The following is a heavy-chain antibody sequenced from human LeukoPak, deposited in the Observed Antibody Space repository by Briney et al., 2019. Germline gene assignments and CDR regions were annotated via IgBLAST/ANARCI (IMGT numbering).Heavy chain of an antibody. J-gene: IGHJ4*02. V-gene: IGHV3-30*02. Sequence: GGSLRLSCAASGFTFNKDGMYWVRQAPGKGLEWVTFIGYDGNTKYYADSVRGRFTISRDNLKNTLYLQMNSLRPEDAAVYYCAKDRSTNWSLDYWGQGTLVIVSS. CDR3: AKDRSTNWSLDY. D-gene: IGHD6-13*01. CDR2: IGYDGNTK. CDR1: GFTFNKDG.